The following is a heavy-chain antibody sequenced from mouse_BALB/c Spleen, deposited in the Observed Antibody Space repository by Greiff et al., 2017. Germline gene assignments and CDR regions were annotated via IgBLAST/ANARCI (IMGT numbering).Heavy chain of an antibody. J-gene: IGHJ3*01. Sequence: QVQLQQSGPELVRPGVSVKISCKGSSYTFTDYAMHWVKQSHAKSLEWIGVISTYYGNTNYNQKFKGKATMTVDKSSSTAYMELARLTSEDSAVYYCARDGNYGAWFAYWGQGTLVTVSA. CDR3: ARDGNYGAWFAY. D-gene: IGHD2-1*01. V-gene: IGHV1-67*01. CDR2: ISTYYGNT. CDR1: SYTFTDYA.